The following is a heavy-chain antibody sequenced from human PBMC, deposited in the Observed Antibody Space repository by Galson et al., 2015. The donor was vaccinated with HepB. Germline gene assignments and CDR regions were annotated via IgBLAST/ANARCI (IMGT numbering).Heavy chain of an antibody. CDR3: AKDAEFISWYGPVPMGYFDY. J-gene: IGHJ4*02. CDR1: GFTFSSYG. D-gene: IGHD6-13*01. CDR2: ISYDGSNK. V-gene: IGHV3-30*18. Sequence: SLRLSCAASGFTFSSYGMHWVRQAPGKGLEWVAVISYDGSNKYYADSVKGRFTISRDNSKNTLYLQMNSLRAEDTAVYYCAKDAEFISWYGPVPMGYFDYWGQGTLVTVSS.